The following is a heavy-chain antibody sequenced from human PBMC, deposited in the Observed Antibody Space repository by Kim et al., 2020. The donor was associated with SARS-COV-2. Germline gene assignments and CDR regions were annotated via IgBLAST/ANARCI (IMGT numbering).Heavy chain of an antibody. Sequence: GGSLRLSCATSGFTFSNAWMSWVRQAPGKGLEWVGRFRTETEGGTADYAAPVRGRFTFSRDDSKNTLYLQINSLQIGDTAIYYCTTAPWRGDYYRGHFWGQGTLVTVSS. V-gene: IGHV3-15*01. CDR3: TTAPWRGDYYRGHF. J-gene: IGHJ4*02. CDR2: FRTETEGGTA. D-gene: IGHD1-26*01. CDR1: GFTFSNAW.